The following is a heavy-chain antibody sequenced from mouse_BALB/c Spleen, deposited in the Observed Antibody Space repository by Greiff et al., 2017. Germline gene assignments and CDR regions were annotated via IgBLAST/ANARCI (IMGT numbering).Heavy chain of an antibody. CDR1: GFSLTSYG. D-gene: IGHD1-1*01. J-gene: IGHJ3*01. V-gene: IGHV2-2*02. CDR2: IWSGGST. CDR3: ARKDRYYGASFFAY. Sequence: VQLQQSGPGLVQPSQSLSITCTVSGFSLTSYGVHWVRQSPGKGLEWLGVIWSGGSTDYNAAFIYRLSISNDNSKSQVFFKMNSLQANDTAIYYCARKDRYYGASFFAYWGQGTLVTVSA.